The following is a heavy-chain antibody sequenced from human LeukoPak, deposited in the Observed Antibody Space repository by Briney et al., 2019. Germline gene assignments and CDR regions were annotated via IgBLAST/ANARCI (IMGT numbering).Heavy chain of an antibody. Sequence: ASVKVSCKVSGYTLTELSMHWVRQAPGKGLELMGGFDPEDGETIYAQKFQGRVTMTEDTSTDTAYMELSSLTSEDTAVYYCATRRERYEGFLFYFDYWGQGTLVTVSS. J-gene: IGHJ4*02. CDR1: GYTLTELS. V-gene: IGHV1-24*01. CDR3: ATRRERYEGFLFYFDY. CDR2: FDPEDGET. D-gene: IGHD1-26*01.